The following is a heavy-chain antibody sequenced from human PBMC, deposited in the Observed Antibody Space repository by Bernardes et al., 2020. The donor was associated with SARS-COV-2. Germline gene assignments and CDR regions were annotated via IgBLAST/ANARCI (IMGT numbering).Heavy chain of an antibody. CDR1: GGSISSYY. J-gene: IGHJ6*02. V-gene: IGHV4-59*08. Sequence: SESLSLTCTVAGGSISSYYWSWVRQPPGKGLEWIEYIYDSVGTNYNPSLKSRVTISVDTSKNQFSLKLSSVTAADTAVYYCARQDIGAIFGVVITPAGMDVWGQGTTVTVSS. CDR2: IYDSVGT. D-gene: IGHD3-3*01. CDR3: ARQDIGAIFGVVITPAGMDV.